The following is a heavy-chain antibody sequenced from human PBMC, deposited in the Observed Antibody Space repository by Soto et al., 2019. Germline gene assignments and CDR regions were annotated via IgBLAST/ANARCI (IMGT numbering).Heavy chain of an antibody. V-gene: IGHV1-18*01. CDR3: ARDGAGYYGSGSYSQKYFDY. Sequence: GASVKVSCKASGYTFTSYGISWVRQAPGQGLEWMGWISAYNGYTNYAQKLQGRVTMTTDTSTSTAYMELRSLRSDDTAVYYCARDGAGYYGSGSYSQKYFDYWGQGTLV. J-gene: IGHJ4*02. D-gene: IGHD3-10*01. CDR2: ISAYNGYT. CDR1: GYTFTSYG.